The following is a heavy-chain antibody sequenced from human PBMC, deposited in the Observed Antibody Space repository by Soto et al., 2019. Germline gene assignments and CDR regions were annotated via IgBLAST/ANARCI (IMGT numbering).Heavy chain of an antibody. V-gene: IGHV3-23*01. CDR2: TIGSGGSS. CDR3: AKKGSPSGDHSNWYFDL. Sequence: PGGSLRLSCAASGFTFRSYAMGWVRQGPGKGLEWNSTTIGSGGSSYYADSVKGRFTISRDNSKNTLYLQMDSLSADDTAVYFCAKKGSPSGDHSNWYFDLWGCGTLVTVSS. J-gene: IGHJ2*01. CDR1: GFTFRSYA. D-gene: IGHD7-27*01.